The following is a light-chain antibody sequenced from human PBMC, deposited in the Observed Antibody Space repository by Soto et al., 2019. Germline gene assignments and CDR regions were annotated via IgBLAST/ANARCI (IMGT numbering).Light chain of an antibody. CDR1: QRVSSIY. J-gene: IGKJ1*01. CDR3: QQYDTSPWT. V-gene: IGKV3-20*01. Sequence: EIVLTQSPGTLSLSPGEGATLSCRASQRVSSIYLAWYQQKPGQAPRLLIYGASSRATGIPDRFSGGGSGTDFTLTISRLEPEDFAVYYCQQYDTSPWTFGQGTKVEIK. CDR2: GAS.